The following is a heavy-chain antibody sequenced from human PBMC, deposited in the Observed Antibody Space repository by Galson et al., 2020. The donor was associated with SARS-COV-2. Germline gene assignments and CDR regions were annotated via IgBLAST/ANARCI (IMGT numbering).Heavy chain of an antibody. CDR1: GGSISSSSYY. J-gene: IGHJ4*02. Sequence: SETLSLTCTVSGGSISSSSYYWGWIRQPPGKGLEWIGSIYYSGSTYYNPSLKSRVTISVDTSKNQFSLKLSSVTAADTAVYYCARHSPSYGSGIGDWRRIWSLLTGLVDYWGQGTLVTVSS. D-gene: IGHD3-10*01. CDR3: ARHSPSYGSGIGDWRRIWSLLTGLVDY. V-gene: IGHV4-39*01. CDR2: IYYSGST.